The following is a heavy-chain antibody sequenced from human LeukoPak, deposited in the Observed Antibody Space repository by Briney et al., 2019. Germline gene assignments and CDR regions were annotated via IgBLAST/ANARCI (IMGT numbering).Heavy chain of an antibody. V-gene: IGHV4-39*07. CDR2: IYHSGST. J-gene: IGHJ4*02. CDR3: AREIVVVVAATRYFDY. CDR1: GGSISSSSYY. Sequence: SETLSLTCTVSGGSISSSSYYWGWIRQPPGKGLEWIGSIYHSGSTYYNPSLKSRVTISVDTSKNQFSLKLSSVTAADTAVYYCAREIVVVVAATRYFDYWGQGTLVTVSS. D-gene: IGHD2-15*01.